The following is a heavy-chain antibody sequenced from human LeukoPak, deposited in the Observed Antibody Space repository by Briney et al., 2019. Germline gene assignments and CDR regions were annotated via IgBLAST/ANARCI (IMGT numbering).Heavy chain of an antibody. CDR3: AKTYSSGWYHDDY. J-gene: IGHJ4*02. V-gene: IGHV3-7*03. Sequence: PGGSLRLSCAASGFTLNNYWMTWVRQAPGEGLEWVANIKQDGSRKHYVDSVEGRFTISRDNARNSLYLQMNSLRAEDTAVYYCAKTYSSGWYHDDYWGQGTLVTVSS. D-gene: IGHD6-19*01. CDR2: IKQDGSRK. CDR1: GFTLNNYW.